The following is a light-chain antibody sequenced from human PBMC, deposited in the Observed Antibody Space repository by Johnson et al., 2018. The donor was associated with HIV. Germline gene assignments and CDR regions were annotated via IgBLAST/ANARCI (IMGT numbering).Light chain of an antibody. CDR3: GTWDSSLSAGV. CDR1: SSNIGNNY. J-gene: IGLJ1*01. V-gene: IGLV1-51*02. Sequence: QSVLTQPPSVSAAPGQKVTISCSGSSSNIGNNYVSWYQQLPGTAPKLLIYENNKRPSGIPDRFSGSKSGTSATLAITEPRTGDKADYYCGTWDSSLSAGVFGTGTKVTVL. CDR2: ENN.